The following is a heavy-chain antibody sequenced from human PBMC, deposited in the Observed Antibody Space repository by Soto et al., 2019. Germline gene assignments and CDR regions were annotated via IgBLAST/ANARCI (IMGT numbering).Heavy chain of an antibody. CDR3: ARGPRAPPPHDYGMDV. CDR1: GFTFSSHV. Sequence: EVQLLESGGGLVQPGGSLRLSCAASGFTFSSHVMNWVRQAPGKGLEWVAAISGGGGTTFYGDSVEGRFTMSRDNSKNTRFLQMTSLRAEDTAVYYCARGPRAPPPHDYGMDVWGQGTTVTVSS. CDR2: ISGGGGTT. V-gene: IGHV3-23*01. J-gene: IGHJ6*02.